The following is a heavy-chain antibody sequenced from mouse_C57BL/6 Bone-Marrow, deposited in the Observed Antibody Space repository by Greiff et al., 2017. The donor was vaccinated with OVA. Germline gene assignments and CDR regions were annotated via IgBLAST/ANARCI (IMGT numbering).Heavy chain of an antibody. Sequence: VQLKESGGDLVKPGGSLKLSCAASGFTFSSYGMSWVRQTPDKRLEWVANISSGGSYTYYPDSVKGRFTISRDNAKNTLYLQMSSLKSEDTAMYYCARRGEPHYFDYWGRGTALTVSS. CDR1: GFTFSSYG. D-gene: IGHD6-1*01. J-gene: IGHJ2*01. CDR3: ARRGEPHYFDY. V-gene: IGHV5-6*01. CDR2: ISSGGSYT.